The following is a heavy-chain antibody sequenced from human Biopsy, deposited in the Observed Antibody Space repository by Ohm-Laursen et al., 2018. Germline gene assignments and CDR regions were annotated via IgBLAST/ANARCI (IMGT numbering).Heavy chain of an antibody. CDR3: AKDRYNYTPIGGFSMDV. V-gene: IGHV3-30*18. Sequence: SLRLSCTASGFTFNNCGMQWVRQAPGKGLEWVAFIFYDGSNTYYADSVKGRFTISRDNSRDTLYLQMSSLRAEDTAVYYCAKDRYNYTPIGGFSMDVWGQGTTVTVSS. CDR2: IFYDGSNT. J-gene: IGHJ6*02. CDR1: GFTFNNCG. D-gene: IGHD5-18*01.